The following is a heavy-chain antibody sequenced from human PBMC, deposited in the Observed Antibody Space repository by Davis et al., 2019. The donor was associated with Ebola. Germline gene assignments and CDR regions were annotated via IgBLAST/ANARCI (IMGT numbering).Heavy chain of an antibody. CDR2: ISGSGGST. Sequence: GESLKISCAASGFTFSSYAMSWLSQAPGTGLEWVSAISGSGGSTYYAASVKGRFTISRDNSKNTLYLQMNSLTAEDTAVYYCAAYGSGSYYNYYYGMDVGGQGTTVTVSS. J-gene: IGHJ6*02. CDR3: AAYGSGSYYNYYYGMDV. D-gene: IGHD3-10*01. V-gene: IGHV3-23*01. CDR1: GFTFSSYA.